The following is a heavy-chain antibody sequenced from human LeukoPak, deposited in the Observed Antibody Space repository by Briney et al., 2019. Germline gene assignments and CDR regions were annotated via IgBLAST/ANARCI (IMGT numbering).Heavy chain of an antibody. J-gene: IGHJ4*02. Sequence: SVTLSLTCAVYGGSFSGYYWSWIRQPPGKGLEWIGEINHSGSTNYNPSLKSRVTISVDTSKNQFSLKLSSVTAADTAVYYCARGRLRRPIDYWGQGTLVTVSS. CDR1: GGSFSGYY. CDR2: INHSGST. CDR3: ARGRLRRPIDY. V-gene: IGHV4-34*01.